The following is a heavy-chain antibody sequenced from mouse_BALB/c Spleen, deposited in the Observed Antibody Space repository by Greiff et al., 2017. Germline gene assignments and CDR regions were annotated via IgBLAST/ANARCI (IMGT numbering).Heavy chain of an antibody. J-gene: IGHJ4*01. CDR3: ASPALLRLRRYAIDY. Sequence: VQLQQSGPGLVAPSQSLSITCTVSGFTLTSYGVHWVRQPPGKGLEWLGVIWPGGNTNYNSSSMFRLSISKDNSKSQVFLKMNSLQTDDTAMYYCASPALLRLRRYAIDYWGQGTSDTVAS. CDR1: GFTLTSYG. CDR2: IWPGGNT. V-gene: IGHV2-9*02. D-gene: IGHD1-2*01.